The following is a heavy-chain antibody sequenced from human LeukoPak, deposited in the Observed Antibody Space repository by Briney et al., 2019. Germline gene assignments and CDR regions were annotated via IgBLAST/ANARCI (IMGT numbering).Heavy chain of an antibody. D-gene: IGHD2-15*01. V-gene: IGHV1-8*01. CDR1: GYTFTSYD. CDR3: AQFCSGGSGLLDDY. J-gene: IGHJ4*02. Sequence: ASVKVSCKASGYTFTSYDINWVRQATGQGPEWMGWMNPSSGNTGYAQKFQGRVTMTRNTSISTAYMELSSLRSEDTAVYYCAQFCSGGSGLLDDYWGQGTLVTVSS. CDR2: MNPSSGNT.